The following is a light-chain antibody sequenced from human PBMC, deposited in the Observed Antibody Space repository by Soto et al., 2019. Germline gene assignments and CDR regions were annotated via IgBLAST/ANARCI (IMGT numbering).Light chain of an antibody. J-gene: IGKJ5*01. Sequence: DIQMTQSPSSVSASVGDRVTITCRASQGISRWLAWYQQKPGKAPKLLIYEATTLQSGVPLRFSGSGFGTDFTLTISSLQPKDFAIYYCQQANSFPITCGQGTRLEIK. V-gene: IGKV1-12*01. CDR1: QGISRW. CDR2: EAT. CDR3: QQANSFPIT.